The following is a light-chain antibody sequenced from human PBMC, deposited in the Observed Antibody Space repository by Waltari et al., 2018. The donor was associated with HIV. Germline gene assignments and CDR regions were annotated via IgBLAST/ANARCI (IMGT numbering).Light chain of an antibody. CDR2: KAS. V-gene: IGKV1-5*03. J-gene: IGKJ2*01. CDR3: QQYYSHPRT. Sequence: DIQMTQPPSTLSASVGDRVTITCRASQSISSWLAWYQQKPGRAPKLLIYKASNLEGGVPSRFRGSGSGTEFTLTITSLQAEDVAVYYCQQYYSHPRTFGQGTKLE. CDR1: QSISSW.